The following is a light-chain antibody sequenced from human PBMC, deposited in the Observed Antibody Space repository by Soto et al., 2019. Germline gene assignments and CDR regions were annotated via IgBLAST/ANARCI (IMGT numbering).Light chain of an antibody. CDR1: QSISSW. V-gene: IGKV1-5*01. Sequence: DIQMTQSPSTLSASVGDRVTITCRASQSISSWLACYQHKPGEAPKLLIYDASILESGVPSRFSGSGSGTEFTLTISSRQHADVATYYCQQFNSNSPGAFGQGTKVDIK. CDR3: QQFNSNSPGA. J-gene: IGKJ1*01. CDR2: DAS.